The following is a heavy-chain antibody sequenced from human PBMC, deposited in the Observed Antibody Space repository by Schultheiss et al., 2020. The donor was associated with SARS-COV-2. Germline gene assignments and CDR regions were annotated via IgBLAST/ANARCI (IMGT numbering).Heavy chain of an antibody. V-gene: IGHV4-38-2*02. J-gene: IGHJ5*02. D-gene: IGHD4/OR15-4a*01. CDR1: GYSISSGYH. Sequence: SETLSLTCTVSGYSISSGYHWGWIRQPPGKGLEWIGSIYHDGNTYYNSSLTSRVTISVDTSKNQISLKLRSVTAADTAVFYCARVGGAAANNWFDPWCQGSRVTVS. CDR2: IYHDGNT. CDR3: ARVGGAAANNWFDP.